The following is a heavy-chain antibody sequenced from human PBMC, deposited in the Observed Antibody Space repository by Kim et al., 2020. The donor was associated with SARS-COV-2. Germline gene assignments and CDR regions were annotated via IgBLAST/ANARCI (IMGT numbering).Heavy chain of an antibody. CDR1: GGSIVSNNYY. V-gene: IGHV4-39*02. Sequence: SETLSLTCTVSGGSIVSNNYYWGWIRQPPGKTLEWIGSVHDSGVKDYSPSLKRRVTISLDTPNNHFSLKLTSVTAADTAVYYCARPVRGARHDAFDILGHGTVVTVSS. CDR2: VHDSGVK. CDR3: ARPVRGARHDAFDI. D-gene: IGHD3-10*02. J-gene: IGHJ3*02.